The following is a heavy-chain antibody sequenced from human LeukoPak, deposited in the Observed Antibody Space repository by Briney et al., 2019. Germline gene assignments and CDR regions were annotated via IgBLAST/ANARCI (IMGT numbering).Heavy chain of an antibody. V-gene: IGHV3-21*01. CDR2: ISDSSNYI. CDR1: GFTFSNYN. Sequence: GGSLRLSCAASGFTFSNYNMNWVRQAPGKGLEWVSSISDSSNYIYYADSVKGRFTISRDNAKNSLYLQMNSLRAEDTAVYYCAKDRAYDSGSRWFDPWGQGTLVTVSS. CDR3: AKDRAYDSGSRWFDP. J-gene: IGHJ5*02. D-gene: IGHD3-10*01.